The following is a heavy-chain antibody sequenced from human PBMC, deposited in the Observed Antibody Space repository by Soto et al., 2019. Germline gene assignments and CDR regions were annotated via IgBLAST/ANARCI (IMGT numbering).Heavy chain of an antibody. Sequence: QVQLVESGGGVVQPGRSLRLSCAASGFTFSSYAMHWVRQAPGKGLEWVAVISYDGSNKYYADSVKGRFTISRDNSKNTLYLQMNSLRAEDTAVYYCARDDDILTGGGWFDPWGQGTLVTVSS. CDR2: ISYDGSNK. D-gene: IGHD3-9*01. CDR1: GFTFSSYA. J-gene: IGHJ5*02. V-gene: IGHV3-30-3*01. CDR3: ARDDDILTGGGWFDP.